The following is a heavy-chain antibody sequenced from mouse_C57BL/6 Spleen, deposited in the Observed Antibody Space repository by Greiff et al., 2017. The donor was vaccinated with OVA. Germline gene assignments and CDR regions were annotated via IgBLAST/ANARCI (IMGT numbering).Heavy chain of an antibody. CDR2: FDPSDSYT. J-gene: IGHJ2*01. D-gene: IGHD3-2*02. CDR1: GYTFTSYC. V-gene: IGHV1-69*01. Sequence: QVQLQQPGAELVIPGASVKLSCKASGYTFTSYCMHWVKQRPGQGLEWIGEFDPSDSYTNYNQKFKGKSTLTVDKSSSTAYMELSRLTSEDSAVYYGARGKGTSQATEDYWGQGTTLTVSS. CDR3: ARGKGTSQATEDY.